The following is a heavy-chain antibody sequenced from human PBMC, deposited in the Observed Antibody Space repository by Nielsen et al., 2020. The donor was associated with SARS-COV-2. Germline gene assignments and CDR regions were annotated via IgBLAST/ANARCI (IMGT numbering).Heavy chain of an antibody. V-gene: IGHV3-20*04. J-gene: IGHJ5*02. CDR2: INWNGGST. Sequence: GESLKISCAASGFTFDDYGMSWVRQAPGKGLEWVSGINWNGGSTGYADSVKGRFTISRDNAKNSLYLQMNSLRDEDTAVYYCARKSIEFDLWGQGTLVTVSS. CDR1: GFTFDDYG. CDR3: ARKSIEFDL.